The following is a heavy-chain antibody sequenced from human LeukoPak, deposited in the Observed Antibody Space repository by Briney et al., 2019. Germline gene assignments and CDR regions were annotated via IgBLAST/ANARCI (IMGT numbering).Heavy chain of an antibody. V-gene: IGHV3-23*01. CDR3: AKDEVPASVVAVAATSF. D-gene: IGHD2-15*01. J-gene: IGHJ4*02. Sequence: GGSLRLSCAASGFTFSSYAMSWVRQAPGKGLEWVSAISGSGGSTYYADSVKGRFTISRDNSKNTLYLQMNSLRAEDTAVYYCAKDEVPASVVAVAATSFWGQGTLVTVSS. CDR1: GFTFSSYA. CDR2: ISGSGGST.